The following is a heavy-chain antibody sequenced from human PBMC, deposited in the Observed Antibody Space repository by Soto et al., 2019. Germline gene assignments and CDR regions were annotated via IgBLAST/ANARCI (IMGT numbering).Heavy chain of an antibody. D-gene: IGHD2-2*01. Sequence: ASVKVSCKASGYTFTSYAMHWVRQAPGQRLEWMGWINAGNGNTKYSQKFQGRVTITRDTSASTAYMELSSLRSEDTAVYYCARGKVVPAARGYYGMDVWGQGTTVTV. J-gene: IGHJ6*02. CDR2: INAGNGNT. V-gene: IGHV1-3*01. CDR3: ARGKVVPAARGYYGMDV. CDR1: GYTFTSYA.